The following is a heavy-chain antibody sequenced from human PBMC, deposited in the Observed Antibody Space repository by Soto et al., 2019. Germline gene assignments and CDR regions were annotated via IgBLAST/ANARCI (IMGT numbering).Heavy chain of an antibody. CDR2: INPNSGGT. Sequence: RASVKVSCKASGYTFTGYYMHWVRQAPGQGLEWMGWINPNSGGTNYAQKFQGWVTMTRDTSISTAYMELSRLRSDDTAVYYCARDSGSYYYGMDVWGQGTTVTVSS. CDR1: GYTFTGYY. D-gene: IGHD1-26*01. J-gene: IGHJ6*02. CDR3: ARDSGSYYYGMDV. V-gene: IGHV1-2*04.